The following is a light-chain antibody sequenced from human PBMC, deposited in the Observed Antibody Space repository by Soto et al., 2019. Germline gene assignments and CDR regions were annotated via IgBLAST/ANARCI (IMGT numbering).Light chain of an antibody. CDR2: GGS. V-gene: IGKV3-20*01. CDR3: QQYSSSRT. J-gene: IGKJ1*01. Sequence: EIILTQSPYTLPLSPGERATLYCRASQSVSSNHLAWYQQKPGHAPRLLIYGGSSRATGIPVRLSGSGSETDFTLTITRLEPEDFAMYYCQQYSSSRTFGQGTKVDIK. CDR1: QSVSSNH.